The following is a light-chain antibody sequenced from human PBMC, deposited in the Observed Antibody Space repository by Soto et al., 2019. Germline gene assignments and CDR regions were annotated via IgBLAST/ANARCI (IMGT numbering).Light chain of an antibody. CDR3: CSSAGSPPYV. CDR2: EVN. Sequence: QSALTQPASVSGSPGQSITISCTGTSSNVGSYKLVSWYQQHPGKAPKLMIFEVNKRPSGVSNRFSGSKSGNTASLTISGLEVEEDADYYCCSSAGSPPYVFGTGTKLTVL. CDR1: SSNVGSYKL. J-gene: IGLJ1*01. V-gene: IGLV2-23*02.